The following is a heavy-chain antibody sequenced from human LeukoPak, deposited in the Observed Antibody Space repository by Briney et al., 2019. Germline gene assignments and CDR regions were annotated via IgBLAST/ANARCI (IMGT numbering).Heavy chain of an antibody. V-gene: IGHV1-18*01. CDR3: ARDPSLAVAGIRLFDY. CDR2: VSGYNGNP. D-gene: IGHD6-19*01. CDR1: GYTFTNYC. Sequence: ASVKVSCETSGYTFTNYCISGVRRAPGQGLEWMGWVSGYNGNPRYAQKVQGRVNMTTDTSTNTAYMEVNSLRSDDTAIYYCARDPSLAVAGIRLFDYWGQGTLVIVSS. J-gene: IGHJ4*02.